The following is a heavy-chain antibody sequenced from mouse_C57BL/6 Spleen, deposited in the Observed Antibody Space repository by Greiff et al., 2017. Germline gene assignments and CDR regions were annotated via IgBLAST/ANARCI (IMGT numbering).Heavy chain of an antibody. CDR1: GYAFSSSW. Sequence: QVQLKESGPELVKPGASVKISCKASGYAFSSSWMNWVKQRPGKGLEWIGRIYPGDGDTNYNGKFKGKATLTADKSSSTAYMQLSSLTSEDSAVYFCARSYYGSSYRFAYWGQGTLVTVSA. D-gene: IGHD1-1*01. CDR2: IYPGDGDT. J-gene: IGHJ3*01. V-gene: IGHV1-82*01. CDR3: ARSYYGSSYRFAY.